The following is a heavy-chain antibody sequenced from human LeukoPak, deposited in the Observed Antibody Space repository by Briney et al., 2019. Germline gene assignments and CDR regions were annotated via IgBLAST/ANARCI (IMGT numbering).Heavy chain of an antibody. J-gene: IGHJ4*02. CDR1: GFTFSDDG. CDR3: VREGIGGTFYRGNFDH. V-gene: IGHV3-33*01. CDR2: IWKDGSQT. Sequence: PGGSLRLSCIASGFTFSDDGMHWVRQAPGKGLEWVALIWKDGSQTFYGDSVKGRFIISRDNSGNTLDLQMNSLSAEDTAVYYCVREGIGGTFYRGNFDHWGQGTLVTVSS. D-gene: IGHD2-15*01.